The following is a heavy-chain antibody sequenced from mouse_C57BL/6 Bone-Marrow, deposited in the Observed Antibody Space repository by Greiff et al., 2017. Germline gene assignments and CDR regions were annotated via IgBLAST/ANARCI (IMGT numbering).Heavy chain of an antibody. Sequence: QVQLQQSGAELVRPGTSVQVSCKASGYAFTNYLIEWVKQRPGQGLVWIGVLNPGSGGSIYNEKFKGKATLTADKSSSTAYMQLSSLTSEDSAVYFCAGGYYGSSSYYYAMDYWGQGPSVTVSS. V-gene: IGHV1-54*01. CDR3: AGGYYGSSSYYYAMDY. CDR1: GYAFTNYL. CDR2: LNPGSGGS. D-gene: IGHD1-1*01. J-gene: IGHJ4*01.